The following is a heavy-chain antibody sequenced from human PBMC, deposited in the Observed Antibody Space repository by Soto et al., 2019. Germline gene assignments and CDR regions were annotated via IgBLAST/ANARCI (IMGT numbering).Heavy chain of an antibody. Sequence: SETLSLTCAVYGGSFSGYYWSWIRQPPGKGLEWIGYIYYSGSTYYNPSLKSRVTISVDTSKNQFSLKLSSVTAADTAVYYCARAKWNYLYYYYGMDVWGQGTTVTV. V-gene: IGHV4-34*09. J-gene: IGHJ6*02. CDR3: ARAKWNYLYYYYGMDV. CDR2: IYYSGST. D-gene: IGHD1-7*01. CDR1: GGSFSGYY.